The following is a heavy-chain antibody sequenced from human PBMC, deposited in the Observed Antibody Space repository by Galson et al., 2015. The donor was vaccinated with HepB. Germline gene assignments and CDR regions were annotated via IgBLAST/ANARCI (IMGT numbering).Heavy chain of an antibody. CDR1: GYTFTSFY. CDR2: IKPDYGVT. CDR3: AREMPGSAWFDY. Sequence: SVKVSCKASGYTFTSFYIHWVRQAPGQGLEYMGIIKPDYGVTGYAQNLQGRLTMTWDASTSTVYMELSSLRPEDTAVYYCAREMPGSAWFDYWGQGTLVTVSS. J-gene: IGHJ5*01. V-gene: IGHV1-46*01. D-gene: IGHD6-25*01.